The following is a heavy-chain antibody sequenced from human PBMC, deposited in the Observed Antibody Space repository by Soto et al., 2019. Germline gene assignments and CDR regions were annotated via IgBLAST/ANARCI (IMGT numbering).Heavy chain of an antibody. CDR2: IYHSGST. CDR1: GGSISSGGYS. CDR3: ARAQGDYVWGSYRSYWFDP. Sequence: QLQLQESGSGLVKPSQTLSLTCAVSGGSISSGGYSWSWIRQPPGKGLEWIGYIYHSGSTYYNPSLKSRVTISVDRSKNQFSLKLSSVTAADTAVYYCARAQGDYVWGSYRSYWFDPWGQGTLVTVSS. J-gene: IGHJ5*02. V-gene: IGHV4-30-2*01. D-gene: IGHD3-16*02.